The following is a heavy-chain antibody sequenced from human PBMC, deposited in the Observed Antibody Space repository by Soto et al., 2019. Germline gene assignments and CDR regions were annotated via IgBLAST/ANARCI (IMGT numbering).Heavy chain of an antibody. D-gene: IGHD5-12*01. CDR1: GFAFNSYA. V-gene: IGHV3-23*01. J-gene: IGHJ5*02. CDR3: AKGSIGYSASVDR. Sequence: EVQLLESGGGLVQPGGSLRLASAAYGFAFNSYAMVWLRQAPGKGLEWVSVISARGGSSYFADSVKGRFTISRDNSKNVLSLEMNNLRAEDTATYFCAKGSIGYSASVDRWGQGTLVLVS. CDR2: ISARGGSS.